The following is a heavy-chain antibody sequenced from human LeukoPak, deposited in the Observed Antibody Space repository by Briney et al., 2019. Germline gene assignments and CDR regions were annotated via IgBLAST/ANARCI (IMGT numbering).Heavy chain of an antibody. V-gene: IGHV3-66*01. CDR1: GFTVSSNY. J-gene: IGHJ4*02. Sequence: GGSLRLSCAASGFTVSSNYMSWVRQAPGKGLEWVSVIYSGGSTYYADSVKGRFTISRDNSKNTLYLQMNSLRAEDTAVYYCARGGYDSSGYYYIFDYWGQGTLVTVSS. CDR3: ARGGYDSSGYYYIFDY. D-gene: IGHD3-22*01. CDR2: IYSGGST.